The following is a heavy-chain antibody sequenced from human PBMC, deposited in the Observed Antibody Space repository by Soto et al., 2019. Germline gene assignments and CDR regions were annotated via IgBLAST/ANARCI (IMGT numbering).Heavy chain of an antibody. CDR1: GFTFSNAW. CDR2: IKSKTDGGTT. J-gene: IGHJ6*03. Sequence: GGSLRLSCAASGFTFSNAWMSWVRQAPGKGLEWVGRIKSKTDGGTTDYAAPVKGRFTISRDDSKNTLYLQMNSLKTEDTAVYYCTTVSHQHDCSSTSCYYYYYMDVWGKGTTVTVSS. CDR3: TTVSHQHDCSSTSCYYYYYMDV. D-gene: IGHD2-2*01. V-gene: IGHV3-15*01.